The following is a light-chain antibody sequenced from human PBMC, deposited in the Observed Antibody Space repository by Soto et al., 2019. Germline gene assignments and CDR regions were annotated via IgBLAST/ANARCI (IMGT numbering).Light chain of an antibody. CDR1: ALPKQF. CDR3: QSTDSSGSSVV. V-gene: IGLV3-25*03. CDR2: NDT. J-gene: IGLJ2*01. Sequence: ELTQPPSVSLSPGQTARITCSGDALPKQFAHWYQQKAGQAPVILIYNDTERPSGIPERFSGSSSGTTVTLTISGLQAEDEADYYCQSTDSSGSSVVFGGGTKLTVL.